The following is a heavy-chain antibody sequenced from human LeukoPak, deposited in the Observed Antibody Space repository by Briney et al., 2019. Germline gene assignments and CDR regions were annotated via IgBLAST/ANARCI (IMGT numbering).Heavy chain of an antibody. D-gene: IGHD3-10*02. Sequence: GSLRLSCAASGFTFSSYEMSWGRQAPGKGLEWVSYIRGSGSSIYFADSVEGRFPIPRDNAKHSLYLQMNSLRAEDTAVYYCARDDVLSLGISFDLWGRGTLVTVSS. CDR3: ARDDVLSLGISFDL. CDR1: GFTFSSYE. V-gene: IGHV3-48*03. CDR2: IRGSGSSI. J-gene: IGHJ2*01.